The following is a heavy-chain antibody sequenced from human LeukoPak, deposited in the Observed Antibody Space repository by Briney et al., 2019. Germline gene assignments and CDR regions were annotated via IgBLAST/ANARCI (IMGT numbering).Heavy chain of an antibody. CDR3: ARARATVVTRDAFDI. D-gene: IGHD4-23*01. Sequence: GGSLRLSCVASGFPFSSYWVTWVRQAPGKGLEWVGNIKQDGSEKYYMDSVKGRFTISRDNAKNSVYLQMNSLRAEDTAVYYCARARATVVTRDAFDIWGQGTMVTVSS. J-gene: IGHJ3*02. CDR1: GFPFSSYW. CDR2: IKQDGSEK. V-gene: IGHV3-7*01.